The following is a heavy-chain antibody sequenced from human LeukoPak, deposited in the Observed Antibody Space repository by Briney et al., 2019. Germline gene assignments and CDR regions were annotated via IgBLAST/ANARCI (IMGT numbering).Heavy chain of an antibody. CDR1: GFTFSRHN. D-gene: IGHD3-10*01. V-gene: IGHV3-64*04. CDR3: ARDRYGSANWFDP. J-gene: IGHJ5*02. CDR2: ISYNGDST. Sequence: PGGSLRLSCSGSGFTFSRHNMHWVRQAPGKGLEYVSAISYNGDSTYYVDSVKGRFTISRDNSKNTLYLQMNSLRAEDTAVYYCARDRYGSANWFDPWGQGTLVTVSS.